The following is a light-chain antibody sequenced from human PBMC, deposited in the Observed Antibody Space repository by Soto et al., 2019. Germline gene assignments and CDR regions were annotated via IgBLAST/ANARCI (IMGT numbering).Light chain of an antibody. CDR2: AAS. V-gene: IGKV1-39*01. J-gene: IGKJ1*01. Sequence: DIQMTQSPSSLSASVGDRVTITCRASQSIIRHLNWYQQKSGKAPTVLIYAASSLQSGVPSRFSGSGSGTDFTLTISSLQPEDFATYFCQQSYSNPTFGQGTKVEIK. CDR1: QSIIRH. CDR3: QQSYSNPT.